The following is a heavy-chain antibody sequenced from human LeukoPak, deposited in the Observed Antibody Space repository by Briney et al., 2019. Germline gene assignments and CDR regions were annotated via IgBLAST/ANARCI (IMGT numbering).Heavy chain of an antibody. CDR3: ARRGGGNYDFWSGYPTTNWFDP. CDR2: IYYSGST. Sequence: SETLSLTCTVSGGSISSSSYYWGWIRQPPGKGLEWIGIIYYSGSTYYNPSLKSRVTISVDTSKNQFSLKLSSVTAADTAVYYCARRGGGNYDFWSGYPTTNWFDPWGQGTLVTVSS. CDR1: GGSISSSSYY. D-gene: IGHD3-3*01. J-gene: IGHJ5*02. V-gene: IGHV4-39*01.